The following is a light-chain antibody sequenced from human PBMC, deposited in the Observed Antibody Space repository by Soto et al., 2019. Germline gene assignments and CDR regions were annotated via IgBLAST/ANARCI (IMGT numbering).Light chain of an antibody. CDR3: QQSHSTPLT. CDR2: GAS. CDR1: QSVSSSY. J-gene: IGKJ4*01. V-gene: IGKV3-20*01. Sequence: EIVLTQSPGTLSLSPGERTTLSCRASQSVSSSYLAWYQQKPGQAPRLLIYGASNRATGIPDRFSGSGSGTDFTLTISRLEPEDFATYYCQQSHSTPLTFGGGTNLEI.